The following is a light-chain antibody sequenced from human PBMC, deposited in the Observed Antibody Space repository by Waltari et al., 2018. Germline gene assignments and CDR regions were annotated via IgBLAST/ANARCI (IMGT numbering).Light chain of an antibody. V-gene: IGKV3-20*01. J-gene: IGKJ3*01. CDR2: GPS. CDR3: QHYGGSPLFT. CDR1: QSISTNS. Sequence: IVLTQSPGTLSLSPGERATLSCRASQSISTNSLAWYQQKPGQAPRLVIYGPSSRAPGIPDRFSDSGSGTDFTLTISRLEPEDFGVYYCQHYGGSPLFTFCPGTKVDIK.